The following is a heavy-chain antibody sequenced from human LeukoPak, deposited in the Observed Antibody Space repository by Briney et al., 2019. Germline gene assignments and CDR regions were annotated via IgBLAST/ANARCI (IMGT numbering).Heavy chain of an antibody. D-gene: IGHD5/OR15-5a*01. Sequence: PGGSLRLSCAASGFTFSSYAMSWARHAAGRGLEWVSAISGSGGSTYYADSVKGRFTISRDNSKNTLYLQMNSLRAEDTAVYYCAKDRSTVLTSFDYWGQGTLVTVSS. J-gene: IGHJ4*02. CDR3: AKDRSTVLTSFDY. CDR1: GFTFSSYA. V-gene: IGHV3-23*01. CDR2: ISGSGGST.